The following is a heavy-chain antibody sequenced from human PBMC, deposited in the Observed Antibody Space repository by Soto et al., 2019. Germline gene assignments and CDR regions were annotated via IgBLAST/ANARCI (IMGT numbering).Heavy chain of an antibody. Sequence: QTLSLTGAISGGSVSSNSAAWNWIRQSPSRGLEWLGRTYYRSKWYNDYAVSVKSRITINPDTSKNQFSLQLNSVTPEDTAVYYCARVIAAADPNDAFDIWGQGTMVTVSS. D-gene: IGHD6-13*01. CDR2: TYYRSKWYN. CDR1: GGSVSSNSAA. V-gene: IGHV6-1*01. J-gene: IGHJ3*02. CDR3: ARVIAAADPNDAFDI.